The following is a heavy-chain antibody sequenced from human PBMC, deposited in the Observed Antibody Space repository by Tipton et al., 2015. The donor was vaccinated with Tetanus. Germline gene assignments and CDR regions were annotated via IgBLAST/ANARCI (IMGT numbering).Heavy chain of an antibody. CDR2: ISDSGAFT. J-gene: IGHJ4*02. Sequence: SLRLSCAASGFTFSNCDMTWVRRAPGKGLEWVSSISDSGAFTFYAGSVKGRFSISRDNPENTLYLQMYSLRAEDTAIYYCARKDTGDEHYFDYWGQGTLVTVSS. CDR3: ARKDTGDEHYFDY. CDR1: GFTFSNCD. V-gene: IGHV3-23*01. D-gene: IGHD3-16*01.